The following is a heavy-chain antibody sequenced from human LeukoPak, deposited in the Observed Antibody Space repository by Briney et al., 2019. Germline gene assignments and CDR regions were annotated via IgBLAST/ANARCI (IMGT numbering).Heavy chain of an antibody. V-gene: IGHV1-2*06. Sequence: GASVKVSCKASGGTFSSYAISWVRQAPGQGLEWMGRINPNSGGTNYAQKFQGGVTMTRDTSISTAYMELSRLGSDDTAVYYCASGIHTYSAYDYADYWGQGTLVTVSS. D-gene: IGHD5-12*01. CDR3: ASGIHTYSAYDYADY. CDR1: GGTFSSYA. J-gene: IGHJ4*02. CDR2: INPNSGGT.